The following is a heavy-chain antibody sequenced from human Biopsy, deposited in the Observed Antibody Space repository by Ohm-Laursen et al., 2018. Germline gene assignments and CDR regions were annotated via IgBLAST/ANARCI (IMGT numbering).Heavy chain of an antibody. D-gene: IGHD5-12*01. CDR3: VRQGGYFQN. CDR1: GGSVGSGTFH. J-gene: IGHJ1*01. CDR2: VYYTGNT. V-gene: IGHV4-61*01. Sequence: GTLSLTCSVSGGSVGSGTFHWGWIRQPPGRGLEWIGHVYYTGNTNYNPSLKSRVTISMDMSKNQFSLRLSSVTAADTAVYYCVRQGGYFQNWGPGSQVAVSS.